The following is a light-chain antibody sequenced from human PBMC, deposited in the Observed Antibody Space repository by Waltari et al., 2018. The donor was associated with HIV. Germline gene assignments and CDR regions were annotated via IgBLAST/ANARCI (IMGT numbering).Light chain of an antibody. CDR2: AAS. Sequence: DIQLTQSPSFLSASVRDRVTITCRASQGISSYLAWYQQKPGKAPKVLIYAASTLQTGVPSRFSGSGSGTEFTLTISSLQPEDSATYYCQQVNHYPRTFGQGTKVEIK. CDR3: QQVNHYPRT. V-gene: IGKV1-9*01. CDR1: QGISSY. J-gene: IGKJ1*01.